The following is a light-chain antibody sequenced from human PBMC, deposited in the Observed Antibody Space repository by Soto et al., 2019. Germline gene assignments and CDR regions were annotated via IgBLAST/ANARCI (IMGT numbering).Light chain of an antibody. V-gene: IGKV3-11*01. CDR3: QQHSNWPPYT. Sequence: EIVLTQSPATLSLSPGERATLSCRASQSVSSYLAWYQQKPGQAPRLLIYDASNSATGIPARFSGSGSGTDFTLTISSLEPEDLAVYYCQQHSNWPPYTFGQGTKLEI. J-gene: IGKJ2*01. CDR2: DAS. CDR1: QSVSSY.